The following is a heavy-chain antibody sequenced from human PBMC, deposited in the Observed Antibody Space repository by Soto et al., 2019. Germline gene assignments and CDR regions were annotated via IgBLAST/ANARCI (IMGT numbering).Heavy chain of an antibody. J-gene: IGHJ5*02. D-gene: IGHD2-8*01. Sequence: SETLSLTCTVSGGSISSGGYYWIWIRQHPGKGLEWIGYIYYSGSTYYNPSLKSRVTISVDTSKNQFSLRLSSVTAADTAVYYCARDVTKGHWFDPWGQGTRVTVSS. CDR2: IYYSGST. CDR3: ARDVTKGHWFDP. V-gene: IGHV4-31*03. CDR1: GGSISSGGYY.